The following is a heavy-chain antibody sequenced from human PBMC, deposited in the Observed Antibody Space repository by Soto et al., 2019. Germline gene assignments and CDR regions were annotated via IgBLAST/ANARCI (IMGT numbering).Heavy chain of an antibody. CDR1: GGSVSSGSYY. D-gene: IGHD6-6*01. V-gene: IGHV4-61*01. Sequence: PSETLSLTCTVSGGSVSSGSYYWGWIRQPPGKGLEWIGYIYYSGSTNYNPSLKSRVTISVDTSKNQFSLKLSSVTAADTAVYYCARRSPWDSSSRAWFDPWGQGTLVTVSS. CDR2: IYYSGST. J-gene: IGHJ5*02. CDR3: ARRSPWDSSSRAWFDP.